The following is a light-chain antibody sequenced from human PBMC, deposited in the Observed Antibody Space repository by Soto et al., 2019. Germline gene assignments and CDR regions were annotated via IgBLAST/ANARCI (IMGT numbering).Light chain of an antibody. CDR3: QQSYTTPFT. CDR1: QSIRSY. J-gene: IGKJ3*01. V-gene: IGKV1-39*01. CDR2: EAS. Sequence: DIQMTQSPSSLSASVGDRVTITCRASQSIRSYLNWYQQKPEKAPELLIYEASSLQSGVPSRFSGSGSGTDFTLTIRSLQPEDFATYYCQQSYTTPFTFGPGTKVDIK.